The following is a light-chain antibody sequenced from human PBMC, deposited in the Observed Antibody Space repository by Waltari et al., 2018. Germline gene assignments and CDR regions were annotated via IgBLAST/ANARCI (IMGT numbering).Light chain of an antibody. V-gene: IGKV3-20*01. Sequence: EIVLTQSPGTLSLSPGERATPPCRASQSVRGTLAWYQQKPGQPPRLLIYAASIRATGIPDRFSGSGSGTDFTLTISRLEPEDFAVYYCQHYVRLPVTFGQGTKVEIK. J-gene: IGKJ1*01. CDR3: QHYVRLPVT. CDR2: AAS. CDR1: QSVRGT.